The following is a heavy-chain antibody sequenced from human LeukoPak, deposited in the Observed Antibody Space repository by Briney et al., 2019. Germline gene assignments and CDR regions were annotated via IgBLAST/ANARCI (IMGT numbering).Heavy chain of an antibody. Sequence: GGSLRLSCAASGFTFDDYAMPWVRQAPGKGLEWVSGISWNSGSIGYADSVKDRFTISRDNSKNTLYLQMNSLRAEDTAVYNCARFSSSWYFDYWGQGTLVTVSS. CDR1: GFTFDDYA. J-gene: IGHJ4*02. D-gene: IGHD6-13*01. CDR3: ARFSSSWYFDY. CDR2: ISWNSGSI. V-gene: IGHV3-9*01.